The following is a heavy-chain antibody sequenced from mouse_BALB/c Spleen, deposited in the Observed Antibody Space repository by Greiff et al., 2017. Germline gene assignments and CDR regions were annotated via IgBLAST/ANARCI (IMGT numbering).Heavy chain of an antibody. CDR1: GFNIKDTY. Sequence: DVKLVESGAELVKPGASVKLACTASGFNIKDTYMHWVKQRPEQGLEWIGRIDPANGNAKYDPKFQGKATITADTSSNTAYLQLNSLTSEDTAVYYCTREGPTSDYWGQGTTLTVSS. V-gene: IGHV14-3*02. J-gene: IGHJ2*01. CDR2: IDPANGNA. D-gene: IGHD3-3*01. CDR3: TREGPTSDY.